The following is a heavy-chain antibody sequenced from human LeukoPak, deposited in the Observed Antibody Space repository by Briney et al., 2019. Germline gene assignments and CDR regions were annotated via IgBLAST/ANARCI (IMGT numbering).Heavy chain of an antibody. CDR2: ISYDGSNK. D-gene: IGHD7-27*01. CDR3: AKDRQTGGINWFDP. CDR1: GFTFSSYG. Sequence: GGSLRLSCAASGFTFSSYGMHWVRQAPGKGLEWVAVISYDGSNKYYADSVKGRFTISRDNSKNTLYLQMNSLRAEDTVVYYCAKDRQTGGINWFDPWGQGTLVTVSS. V-gene: IGHV3-30*18. J-gene: IGHJ5*02.